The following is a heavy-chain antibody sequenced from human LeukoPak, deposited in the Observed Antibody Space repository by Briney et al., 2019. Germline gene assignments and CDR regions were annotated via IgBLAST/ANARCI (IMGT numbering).Heavy chain of an antibody. J-gene: IGHJ4*02. CDR2: IRSDGINK. V-gene: IGHV3-30*02. D-gene: IGHD6-19*01. Sequence: QPGGSLRLSCAASGITFSTYGMHWVRQAPGKGLEWVAFIRSDGINKYYADSVKGRFTISRDNSKNTLYLQMNSLRAEDTAVYYCARDSGYSSGWYFFLDYWGQGTLVTVSS. CDR3: ARDSGYSSGWYFFLDY. CDR1: GITFSTYG.